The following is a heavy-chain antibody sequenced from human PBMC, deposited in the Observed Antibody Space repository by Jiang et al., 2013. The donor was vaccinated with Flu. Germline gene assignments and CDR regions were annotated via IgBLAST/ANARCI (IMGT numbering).Heavy chain of an antibody. CDR2: INPGGGT. J-gene: IGHJ4*02. CDR3: ARKAGPSLDY. Sequence: VLLKPSETLSLTCAVYGESFNYYWSWIRQPPGKGLEWIGEINPGGGTNYNPSLKSRVTISVDTSKNQFXLKLTSVTAADTAVYYXARKAGPSLDYWGQGTLVTVSS. CDR1: GESFNYY. V-gene: IGHV4-34*01.